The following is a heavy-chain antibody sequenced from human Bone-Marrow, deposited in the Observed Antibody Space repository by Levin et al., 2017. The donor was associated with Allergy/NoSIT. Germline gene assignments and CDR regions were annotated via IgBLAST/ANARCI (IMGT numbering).Heavy chain of an antibody. V-gene: IGHV4-39*01. CDR1: GGSISTSSYY. Sequence: SETLSLTCNVSGGSISTSSYYWGWIRQPPGTGLEWVGSIYYSGSTFYNPSLKSRVIISVDTSKNQFSLKLSSVTATDTAVYYCASPSCSVSSCYNMGVWGKGTTVIVSS. CDR2: IYYSGST. J-gene: IGHJ6*03. CDR3: ASPSCSVSSCYNMGV. D-gene: IGHD2-2*02.